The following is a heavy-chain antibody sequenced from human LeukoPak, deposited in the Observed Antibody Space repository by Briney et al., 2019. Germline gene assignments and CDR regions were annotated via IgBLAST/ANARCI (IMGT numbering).Heavy chain of an antibody. J-gene: IGHJ3*02. CDR3: AKDRLGSIPDAFDI. Sequence: SGRSVGLSCAACGFIFSRYFVSWVRQARGKGLEGVSAISGSGGSTYYADFSKGGFTISRDNSKNTLCLQMNSLRAEDTAVYYCAKDRLGSIPDAFDIWGQGTMVTVSS. D-gene: IGHD2-2*01. V-gene: IGHV3-23*01. CDR2: ISGSGGST. CDR1: GFIFSRYF.